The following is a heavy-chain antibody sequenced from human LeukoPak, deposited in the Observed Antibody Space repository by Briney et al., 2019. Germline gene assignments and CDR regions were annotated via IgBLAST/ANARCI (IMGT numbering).Heavy chain of an antibody. Sequence: GGSLRLSCAASGFTFSSYAMHWVRQAPGKGLEWVAVISYDGSNKYYADSVKGRFTISRDNSKNTLYLQMNSLRAEDTAVYYCAKEASGYGYYFDYWGQGTLVTVSS. CDR1: GFTFSSYA. D-gene: IGHD3-10*01. CDR2: ISYDGSNK. J-gene: IGHJ4*02. V-gene: IGHV3-30-3*02. CDR3: AKEASGYGYYFDY.